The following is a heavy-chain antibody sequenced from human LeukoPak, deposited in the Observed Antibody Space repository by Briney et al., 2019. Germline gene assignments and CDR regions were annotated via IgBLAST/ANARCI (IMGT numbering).Heavy chain of an antibody. Sequence: ASVKVSCKASGYTFTGYYMHWVRQAPGQGLEWRGWINPNSGGTNYAQKFQGRVTMTRDTSISTAYMELSRLRSDDTAVYYCARVRYSSSWYWWFDPWGQGTLVTVSS. CDR1: GYTFTGYY. CDR3: ARVRYSSSWYWWFDP. D-gene: IGHD6-13*01. V-gene: IGHV1-2*02. J-gene: IGHJ5*02. CDR2: INPNSGGT.